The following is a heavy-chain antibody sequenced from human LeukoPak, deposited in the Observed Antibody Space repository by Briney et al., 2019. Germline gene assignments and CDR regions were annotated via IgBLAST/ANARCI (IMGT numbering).Heavy chain of an antibody. Sequence: GGSLRLSCAASGFTFSSYAMSWVRQAPGKGLEWVSSISGSGGSTYYADSVQGRFTISRDNSRNTLYLQMNSLSAEDTAVYYCAKRVQVRGDSPPFDYWGQGTLVTVSS. CDR2: ISGSGGST. CDR3: AKRVQVRGDSPPFDY. D-gene: IGHD2-21*02. CDR1: GFTFSSYA. J-gene: IGHJ4*02. V-gene: IGHV3-23*01.